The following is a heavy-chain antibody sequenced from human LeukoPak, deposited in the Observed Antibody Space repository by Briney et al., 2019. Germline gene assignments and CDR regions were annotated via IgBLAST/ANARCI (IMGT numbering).Heavy chain of an antibody. V-gene: IGHV4-4*02. D-gene: IGHD7-27*01. CDR3: ARELLGAPTPGAY. J-gene: IGHJ4*02. CDR2: VHKTGKT. Sequence: PSETLSLTCAVSGGSISSSNWWSWVRQPPGKGLEWIGEVHKTGKTNYNPSLKTRVTISIDASKNQLSLELTSVTAADAAVYYCARELLGAPTPGAYWGQGTRVTVSS. CDR1: GGSISSSNW.